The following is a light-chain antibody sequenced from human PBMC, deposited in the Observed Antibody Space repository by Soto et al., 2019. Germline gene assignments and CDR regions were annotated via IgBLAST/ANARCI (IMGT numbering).Light chain of an antibody. Sequence: EIVLTQSPATLSLSPGERATLSCRASQSVSSYLAWYRQTPGQAPRLLIYGSSNSATGVPARFSGSGSGTDFTLTISRLEPEDFVFYYCQQRYNGPPGWTFGQGIKVEIK. J-gene: IGKJ1*01. V-gene: IGKV3-11*01. CDR2: GSS. CDR1: QSVSSY. CDR3: QQRYNGPPGWT.